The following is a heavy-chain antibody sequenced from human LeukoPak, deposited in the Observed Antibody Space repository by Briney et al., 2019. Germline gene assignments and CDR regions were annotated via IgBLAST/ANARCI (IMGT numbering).Heavy chain of an antibody. Sequence: GGSLRLSCAASGFTFSSYSMNWVRQAPGKGLEWVSSISSSSSYIYYADSVKGRFTISRDNAKNSLYLQMNSLRAEDTAVYYCARVGRAAAGHTFDYWGQGTLVTVSS. CDR2: ISSSSSYI. V-gene: IGHV3-21*01. CDR3: ARVGRAAAGHTFDY. D-gene: IGHD6-13*01. CDR1: GFTFSSYS. J-gene: IGHJ4*02.